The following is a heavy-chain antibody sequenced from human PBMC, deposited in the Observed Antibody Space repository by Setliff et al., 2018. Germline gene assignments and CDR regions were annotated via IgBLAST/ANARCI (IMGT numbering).Heavy chain of an antibody. CDR1: GYTLTELS. D-gene: IGHD3-22*01. CDR3: ATASGSSGYLAPYAFDI. V-gene: IGHV1-24*01. Sequence: ASVKVSCKVSGYTLTELSMHWVRQAPGKGLEWMGGFDPEDGETIYAQKFQGRVTMTEDTSTDTAYMELSSLRSEDTAVYYCATASGSSGYLAPYAFDIWGQGTMVTVSS. J-gene: IGHJ3*02. CDR2: FDPEDGET.